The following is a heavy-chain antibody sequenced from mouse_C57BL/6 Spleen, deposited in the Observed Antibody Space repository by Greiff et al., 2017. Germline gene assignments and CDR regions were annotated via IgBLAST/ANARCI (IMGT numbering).Heavy chain of an antibody. CDR2: INPNYGTT. CDR3: ARGVYGSSYGYYAMDY. D-gene: IGHD1-1*01. J-gene: IGHJ4*01. V-gene: IGHV1-39*01. CDR1: GYSFTDYN. Sequence: QLVESGPELVKPGASVKISCKASGYSFTDYNMNWVKQSNGKSLEWIGVINPNYGTTSYNQKFKGKATLTVDQSSSTAYMQLHSLTPEDSAVYYCARGVYGSSYGYYAMDYWGQGTSVTVSS.